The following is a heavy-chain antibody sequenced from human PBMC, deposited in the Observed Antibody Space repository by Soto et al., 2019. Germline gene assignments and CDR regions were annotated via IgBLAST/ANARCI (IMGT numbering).Heavy chain of an antibody. V-gene: IGHV4-59*01. CDR1: GGPISSYY. CDR2: IYYSGST. Sequence: SETLSLTCTVSGGPISSYYWSWIRQPPGKGLEWIGYIYYSGSTNYNPSLKSRVTISVDTSKNQFSLKLSSLTAADTAVYYCAREGLVAGSFDYWGQGTLVTVSS. CDR3: AREGLVAGSFDY. J-gene: IGHJ4*02. D-gene: IGHD6-19*01.